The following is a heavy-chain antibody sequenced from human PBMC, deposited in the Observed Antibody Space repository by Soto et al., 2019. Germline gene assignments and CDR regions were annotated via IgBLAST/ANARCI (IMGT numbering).Heavy chain of an antibody. CDR1: GGFVSSGSYY. CDR3: ARVERGTVTTVVDAFDI. D-gene: IGHD1-1*01. Sequence: QVQLQQWGAGLLKPSETLSLTCAVYGGFVSSGSYYWSWIRQPPGKGLEWIGEMSHSGGTHFNPSLKSRVTISVDPSKNQLSLRMSSVTAADTALYYCARVERGTVTTVVDAFDIWGPGAMVTVSS. CDR2: MSHSGGT. J-gene: IGHJ3*02. V-gene: IGHV4-34*01.